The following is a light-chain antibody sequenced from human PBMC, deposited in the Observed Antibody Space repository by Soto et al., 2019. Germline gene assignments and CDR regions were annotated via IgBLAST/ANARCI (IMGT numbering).Light chain of an antibody. CDR1: SSDIGGYNS. V-gene: IGLV2-14*01. CDR2: DVT. Sequence: QSVLTQPASVSGSPGQSITISCTGTSSDIGGYNSVSWYQQHPGKVPKLLIYDVTNRPSGISNRFSGSKSGNTASLTISGLQAEDDADYYCSSYGSSNTVVFGGGTKLTVL. CDR3: SSYGSSNTVV. J-gene: IGLJ3*02.